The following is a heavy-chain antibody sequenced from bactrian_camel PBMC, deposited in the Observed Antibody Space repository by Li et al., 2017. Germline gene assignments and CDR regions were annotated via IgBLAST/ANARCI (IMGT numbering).Heavy chain of an antibody. Sequence: HVQLVESGGGSVQAGESLTLSCAVYTSSNARLHMAWSRQAPGKEREGVASIDTDGSTVYADSVKGRFTISRDNAKNTLYLQMNSLKPEDTAMYYCTKDRSYGTRNWVQSTRGQGTQVTVS. CDR1: TSSNARLH. D-gene: IGHD3*01. J-gene: IGHJ4*01. V-gene: IGHV3S55*01. CDR3: TKDRSYGTRNWVQST. CDR2: IDTDGST.